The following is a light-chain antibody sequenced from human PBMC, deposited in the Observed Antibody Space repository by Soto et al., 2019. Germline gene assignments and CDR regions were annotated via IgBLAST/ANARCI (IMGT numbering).Light chain of an antibody. J-gene: IGKJ5*01. V-gene: IGKV1-12*01. CDR3: QQLFDSPIT. CDR2: AAS. Sequence: DIQMTQSPSSVSAAVGDRVTVTCRASQGISSWLAWHQVKPGKAPKLLIYAASTLESGVPSRFSATVSGTEFSLTITSLQPEDFATYYCQQLFDSPITFGQGTRLEI. CDR1: QGISSW.